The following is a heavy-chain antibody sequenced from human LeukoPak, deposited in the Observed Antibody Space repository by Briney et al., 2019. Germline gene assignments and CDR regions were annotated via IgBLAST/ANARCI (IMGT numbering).Heavy chain of an antibody. CDR2: IIPIFGTA. Sequence: GASVKVSCKASGYTFTGYYLHWVRQAPGQGLEWMGRIIPIFGTANYAQKFQGRVTITTDESTSTAYMELSSLRSEDTAVYYCARDTGYYYGSGRPADAFDIWGQGTMVTVSS. V-gene: IGHV1-69*05. CDR3: ARDTGYYYGSGRPADAFDI. D-gene: IGHD3-10*01. J-gene: IGHJ3*02. CDR1: GYTFTGYY.